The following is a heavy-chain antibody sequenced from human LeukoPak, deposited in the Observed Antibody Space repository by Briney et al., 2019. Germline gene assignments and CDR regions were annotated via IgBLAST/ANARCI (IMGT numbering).Heavy chain of an antibody. CDR1: GFSVSSKY. D-gene: IGHD2-15*01. V-gene: IGHV3-53*05. Sequence: QAGGSLRLSCAASGFSVSSKYMSWVRQAPGKGLEWVAVIYYDGSTSYADSVRGRFTISRDNSKNTVSPQMNTLRVEDTAVYYCVRDDGGSPYDYWGQGTLVTVSS. CDR2: IYYDGST. J-gene: IGHJ4*02. CDR3: VRDDGGSPYDY.